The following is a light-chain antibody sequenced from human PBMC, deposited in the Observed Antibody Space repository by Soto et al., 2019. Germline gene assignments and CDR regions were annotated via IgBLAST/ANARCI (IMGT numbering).Light chain of an antibody. V-gene: IGKV1-17*03. J-gene: IGKJ4*01. CDR3: QQYDSYPIT. CDR1: QGFSSN. Sequence: DIRMIQSPSAMSASVGDRSTITCRASQGFSSNLAWFQQKPVKVPKRLIYAVFSVQSGVPSRFSGSGSGTEFTLTITSMQPEDFANYYCQQYDSYPITFGGGTKVDIK. CDR2: AVF.